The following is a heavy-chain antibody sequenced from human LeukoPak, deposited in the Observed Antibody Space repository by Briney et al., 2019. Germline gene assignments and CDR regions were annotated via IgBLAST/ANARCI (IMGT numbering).Heavy chain of an antibody. D-gene: IGHD2-21*02. CDR2: FNPSGGST. CDR1: GYTFINYY. CDR3: ARSRLRDDAFDI. Sequence: ASVKVSCKASGYTFINYYLHWVRQAPGHGLGWVAIFNPSGGSTSYAQKFQGRVTMTRDTSTSAVYMELSSLRSEDTAVYYCARSRLRDDAFDIWGQGTMVTVSS. J-gene: IGHJ3*02. V-gene: IGHV1-46*01.